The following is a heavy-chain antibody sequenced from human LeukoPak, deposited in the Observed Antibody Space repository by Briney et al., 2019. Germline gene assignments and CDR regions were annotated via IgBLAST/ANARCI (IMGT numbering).Heavy chain of an antibody. J-gene: IGHJ5*02. Sequence: GASVKVSCKASGYTFTSYGISWVRQAPGQGLEWMGWISAYNGNTNYAQKLQGRVTMTTDTSTSTAYMELRSPRSDDTAVYYCARDGVIVGARNWFDPWGQGTLVTVSS. D-gene: IGHD1-26*01. CDR2: ISAYNGNT. V-gene: IGHV1-18*01. CDR3: ARDGVIVGARNWFDP. CDR1: GYTFTSYG.